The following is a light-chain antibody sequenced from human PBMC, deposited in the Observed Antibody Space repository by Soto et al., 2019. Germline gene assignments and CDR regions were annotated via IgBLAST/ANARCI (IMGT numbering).Light chain of an antibody. CDR1: QTISSW. V-gene: IGKV1-5*01. CDR3: QQYNSYST. J-gene: IGKJ1*01. Sequence: EIQMTQSPSTLSVSVGDRVTITCLASQTISSWLAWYQQKPGKAPKVLIYDASSLESGVPSRFSGSGSGTEFTLTISSLQPDDFATYYCQQYNSYSTFGQGTKVDI. CDR2: DAS.